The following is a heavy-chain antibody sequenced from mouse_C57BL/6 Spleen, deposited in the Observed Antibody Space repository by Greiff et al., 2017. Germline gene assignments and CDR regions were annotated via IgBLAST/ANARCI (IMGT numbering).Heavy chain of an antibody. V-gene: IGHV1-55*01. CDR2: IYPGSGST. Sequence: QVQLQQPGAELVKPGASVKMSCKASGYTFTSYWITWVKPRPGQGLEWIGDIYPGSGSTNYNEKFKSKATLTVDTSSSTAYMQLSSLTSEDSAVYYCARYPPQLAWFAYWGQGTLVTVSA. D-gene: IGHD4-1*02. J-gene: IGHJ3*01. CDR3: ARYPPQLAWFAY. CDR1: GYTFTSYW.